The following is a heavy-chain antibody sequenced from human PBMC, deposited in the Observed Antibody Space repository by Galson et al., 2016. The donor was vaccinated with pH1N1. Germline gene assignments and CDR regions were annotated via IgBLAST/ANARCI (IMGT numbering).Heavy chain of an antibody. CDR1: GFSLRTSGMC. CDR3: ARNLYGDYSHYFDY. Sequence: PALVKPTQTLTLTCTFSGFSLRTSGMCVSWIRQPPGKALEWLALIDWDDNKYYSTSLKTRLTISEDTSKNQVVPTMTNMDPVDTATYYCARNLYGDYSHYFDYWGQGTLVTVSS. D-gene: IGHD4-17*01. J-gene: IGHJ4*02. CDR2: IDWDDNK. V-gene: IGHV2-70*01.